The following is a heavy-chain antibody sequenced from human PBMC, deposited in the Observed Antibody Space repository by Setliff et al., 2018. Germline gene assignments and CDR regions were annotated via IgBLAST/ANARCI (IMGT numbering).Heavy chain of an antibody. CDR2: IYTSGST. J-gene: IGHJ3*02. CDR3: VRVEAGYCSSTSCYVVGAFDI. Sequence: SETLSLTCTVSGGSISSNYWSWVRQPPGKGLEWIGYIYTSGSTNYNPSLKSRGTIPVDTSRNQFSLKLSSVTATDTAVYYCVRVEAGYCSSTSCYVVGAFDIWGQGTMVTVSS. V-gene: IGHV4-4*08. D-gene: IGHD2-2*03. CDR1: GGSISSNY.